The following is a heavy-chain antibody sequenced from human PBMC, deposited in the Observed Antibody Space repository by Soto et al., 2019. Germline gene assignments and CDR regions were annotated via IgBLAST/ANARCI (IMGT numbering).Heavy chain of an antibody. D-gene: IGHD1-7*01. Sequence: SETLSLTCTISGDSVDNGDCYWTWIRQSPGKGLEWIGYIYHDRGTYYNPSLRSRLRLSLDISENQFSLKLASVTASDTAVYYCARMRLNYGADFWGQGIRVTV. V-gene: IGHV4-30-4*08. CDR1: GDSVDNGDCY. CDR2: IYHDRGT. CDR3: ARMRLNYGADF. J-gene: IGHJ4*02.